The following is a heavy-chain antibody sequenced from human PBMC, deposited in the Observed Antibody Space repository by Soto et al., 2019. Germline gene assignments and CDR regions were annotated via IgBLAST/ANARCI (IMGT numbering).Heavy chain of an antibody. CDR2: IFNSGTS. J-gene: IGHJ4*02. V-gene: IGHV4-31*02. Sequence: QVQLQESGPGLVKPSQTLSLTCSDSGASTVSHYHWTWIRQPPGKGLEWMGYIFNSGTSFYNPSLTSRLSISMDTSGNHFSLELRSVTAADTAVYYCAFALGPTTGLDYWGQGTLVTVSS. CDR3: AFALGPTTGLDY. CDR1: GASTVSHYH. D-gene: IGHD1-26*01.